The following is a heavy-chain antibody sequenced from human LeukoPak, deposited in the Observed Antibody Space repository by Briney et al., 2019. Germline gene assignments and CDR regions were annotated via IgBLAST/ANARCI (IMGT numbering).Heavy chain of an antibody. J-gene: IGHJ3*02. V-gene: IGHV6-1*01. CDR1: GDSVSSSFAA. CDR2: TYYRSKWFN. D-gene: IGHD2-2*01. Sequence: SQTLSLTCAISGDSVSSSFAAWTWIRQSPSRGLEWLGRTYYRSKWFNDYAESLESRITINPDTSKNQFPLHLNSVTPEDTAVYFCSRGRSLGYCSSTSCYVSDAFDIWGQGTMVTVSS. CDR3: SRGRSLGYCSSTSCYVSDAFDI.